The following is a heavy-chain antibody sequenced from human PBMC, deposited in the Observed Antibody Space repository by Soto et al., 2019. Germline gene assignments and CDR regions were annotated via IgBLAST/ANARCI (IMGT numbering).Heavy chain of an antibody. V-gene: IGHV5-10-1*01. CDR1: GYSFTTYW. J-gene: IGHJ6*02. CDR2: IDPADSST. CDR3: ARLEKCYYNYYGLDV. Sequence: GESLKISCQGSGYSFTTYWISWVRQMPGKGLEWMGKIDPADSSTNYSPSFQGHITISVDRSINTAHLQFSSLKAADTAVYYCARLEKCYYNYYGLDVWGQGTMVTVSS.